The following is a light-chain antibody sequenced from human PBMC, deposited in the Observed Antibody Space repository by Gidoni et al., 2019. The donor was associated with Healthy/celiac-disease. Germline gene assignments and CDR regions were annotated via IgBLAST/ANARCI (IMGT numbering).Light chain of an antibody. CDR2: GAS. CDR1: QSVSSN. CDR3: QQYNNWPRSLT. J-gene: IGKJ4*01. V-gene: IGKV3-15*01. Sequence: EIVTTQSRATLSVSPGDRATLSCRASQSVSSNLDRYQQKPGQAPRLLIYGASTRATGIPARCSGSGSGTEFTLTISSLQSEDFAVYYCQQYNNWPRSLTFGGGTKVEIK.